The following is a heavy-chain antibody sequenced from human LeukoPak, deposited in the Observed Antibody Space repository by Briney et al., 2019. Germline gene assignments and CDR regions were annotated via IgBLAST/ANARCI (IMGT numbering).Heavy chain of an antibody. CDR2: FSNSGST. CDR3: ARHQFYFDSGRSSPETFWFDP. D-gene: IGHD3-10*01. J-gene: IGHJ5*02. V-gene: IGHV4-59*08. Sequence: SETLSLTCTVSGGSISHFYWSWIRQSPGKGLEWIGYFSNSGSTNYNPSLKSRVTLSVETSRKQFSLKLTSLTAADTAVYYCARHQFYFDSGRSSPETFWFDPWGQGTLVIVSS. CDR1: GGSISHFY.